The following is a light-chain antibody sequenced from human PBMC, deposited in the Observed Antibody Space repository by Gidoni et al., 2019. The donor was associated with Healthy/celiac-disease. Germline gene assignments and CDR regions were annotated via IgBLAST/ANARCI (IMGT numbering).Light chain of an antibody. CDR1: QSISSW. Sequence: DIQMTQSPSTLSASVGDRVTITCRASQSISSWLAWYQQKPGKAPKLLIYDASSLESGVPSRFSGSGSGTEFTLTISSLQPDDFATYYCQQYNEGTFGQXTKVEIK. J-gene: IGKJ1*01. V-gene: IGKV1-5*01. CDR2: DAS. CDR3: QQYNEGT.